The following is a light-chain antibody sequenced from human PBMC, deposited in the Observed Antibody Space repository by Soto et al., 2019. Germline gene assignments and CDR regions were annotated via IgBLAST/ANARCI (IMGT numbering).Light chain of an antibody. J-gene: IGKJ1*01. Sequence: DIQMTQSPSTLSASVGDRVTITCRAGQSISSWLAWYQQKPGKAPKLLIYKASSLESGVPSRFSGSGSGTEFTLTISSLQPDDFATYYCQQYNSLWTFGQGTKVEIK. CDR3: QQYNSLWT. V-gene: IGKV1-5*03. CDR2: KAS. CDR1: QSISSW.